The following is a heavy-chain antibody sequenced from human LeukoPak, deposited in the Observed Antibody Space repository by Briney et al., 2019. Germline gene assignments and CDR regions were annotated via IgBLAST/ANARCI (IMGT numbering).Heavy chain of an antibody. V-gene: IGHV3-21*01. CDR3: AREWALSGHVSDY. Sequence: GGSLRLSCAASGLTFSTYSMNWVRQAPGKGLEWVSSISSSSSYIYYADSVKGRFTISRDNAKNSLYLQMNSLRAEDTAVYYCAREWALSGHVSDYWGQGTLVTVSS. CDR1: GLTFSTYS. CDR2: ISSSSSYI. D-gene: IGHD1-26*01. J-gene: IGHJ4*02.